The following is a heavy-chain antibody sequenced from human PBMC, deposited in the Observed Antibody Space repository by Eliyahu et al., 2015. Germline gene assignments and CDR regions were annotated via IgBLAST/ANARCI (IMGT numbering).Heavy chain of an antibody. J-gene: IGHJ4*02. V-gene: IGHV4-39*01. Sequence: QLQLQESGPGLVKPSEXLSXTCTVSGGSXSXXSYXWGWXRXPPGKGLEWIGSXYYSGSTYYXPSLKSRVTISVDTSKNQFSLKVISVTAADTAVYYCARHGRTFGNWGQGTLVTVSS. D-gene: IGHD3-16*01. CDR1: GGSXSXXSYX. CDR3: ARHGRTFGN. CDR2: XYYSGST.